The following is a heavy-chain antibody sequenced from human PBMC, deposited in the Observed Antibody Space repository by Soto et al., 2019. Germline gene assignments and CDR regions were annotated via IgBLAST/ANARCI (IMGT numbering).Heavy chain of an antibody. D-gene: IGHD6-13*01. J-gene: IGHJ5*02. V-gene: IGHV1-58*01. CDR1: GFTFAWSA. CDR2: IVVGSGNT. Sequence: KQLVQSGPEVKKPGTSVKVSCKTSGFTFAWSALHWVRQGRGQSLEWIGWIVVGSGNTEFAQQFQERVTIATDMSTITVYMELSSLRSEDTAIYYCAADIAPTDPSNWFDPWGQGTLVTVSS. CDR3: AADIAPTDPSNWFDP.